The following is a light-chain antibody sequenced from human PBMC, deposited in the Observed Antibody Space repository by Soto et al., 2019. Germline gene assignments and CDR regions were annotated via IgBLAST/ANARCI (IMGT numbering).Light chain of an antibody. Sequence: QSALTQPRSVSGSPGQSVTISCSGTSSDVGGYNYVSWYQQHPGKAPKLMIYDVSKRPSGVPDRFSGSKSGNTASLTISGLQAEDEADYYCCSYADRYTWVFGGGTKLTVL. V-gene: IGLV2-11*01. J-gene: IGLJ3*02. CDR3: CSYADRYTWV. CDR1: SSDVGGYNY. CDR2: DVS.